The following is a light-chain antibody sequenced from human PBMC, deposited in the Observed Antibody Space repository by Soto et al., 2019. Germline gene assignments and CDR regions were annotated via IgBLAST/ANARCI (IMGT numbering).Light chain of an antibody. J-gene: IGKJ4*01. CDR3: QQYENPPPLT. CDR1: QDISNY. V-gene: IGKV1-33*01. CDR2: DAS. Sequence: DIQLTQSPSSLSASVGDRVTITCQASQDISNYLNWYQQKPGKAPKLLIYDASNLETGVPSRFIGSGSGTDFTFTISSLQPEDIATYYCQQYENPPPLTFGGGIKVEIK.